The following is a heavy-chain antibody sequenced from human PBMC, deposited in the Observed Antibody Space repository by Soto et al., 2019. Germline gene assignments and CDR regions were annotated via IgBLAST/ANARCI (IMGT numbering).Heavy chain of an antibody. V-gene: IGHV3-66*01. J-gene: IGHJ4*02. CDR1: GFTVSSNY. Sequence: HPGGSLRLSCAASGFTVSSNYMSWVRQAPGKGLEWVSVIYSGGSTYYADSVKGRFTISRDNSKNTLYLQMNSLRAEDTAVYYCARDSPQQLVPPFFDYWGQGTLVTVSS. CDR2: IYSGGST. D-gene: IGHD6-13*01. CDR3: ARDSPQQLVPPFFDY.